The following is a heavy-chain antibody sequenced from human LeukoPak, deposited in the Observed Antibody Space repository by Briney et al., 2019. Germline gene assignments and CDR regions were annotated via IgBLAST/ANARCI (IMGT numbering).Heavy chain of an antibody. CDR3: ARRQVGGYTGYTIDS. Sequence: GGSLRLSCAASGLRVSTNYMNGVRQAPGKGLEWVSVIYSGGDTYYADSVKGRFTISRDNSKNPLYLQMSSLRAEDSAVYYCARRQVGGYTGYTIDSWGQGTLVTVSS. CDR2: IYSGGDT. J-gene: IGHJ4*02. CDR1: GLRVSTNY. D-gene: IGHD5-12*01. V-gene: IGHV3-66*01.